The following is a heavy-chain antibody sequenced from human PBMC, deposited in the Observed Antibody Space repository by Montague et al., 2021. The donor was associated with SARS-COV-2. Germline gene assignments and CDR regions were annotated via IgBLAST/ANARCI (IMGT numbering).Heavy chain of an antibody. Sequence: QSLVYAVSGASISNGGYTWSWIRRPPGKGLEWIGYIYQSGTTRYNPSLKSRVTMSVDKSKNQFSLQLTSVIAADTAIYFCARSMIRGGLNWFDPWGQGTLVTVSS. CDR2: IYQSGTT. D-gene: IGHD3-10*01. V-gene: IGHV4-30-2*01. CDR3: ARSMIRGGLNWFDP. CDR1: GASISNGGYT. J-gene: IGHJ5*02.